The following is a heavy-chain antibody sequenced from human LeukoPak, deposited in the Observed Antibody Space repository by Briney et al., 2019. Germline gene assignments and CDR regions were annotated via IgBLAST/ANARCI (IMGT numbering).Heavy chain of an antibody. J-gene: IGHJ4*02. CDR1: GYTFNTYW. D-gene: IGHD2-2*01. CDR3: ASSRLALSPFDY. Sequence: GESLKISCKGSGYTFNTYWIGWVRQMPGKGLEWMGIIYPGDSDTRYSPSFQGQVTISADKSISTAYLQWSSLKASDTAMYYCASSRLALSPFDYWGQGTLVTVSS. CDR2: IYPGDSDT. V-gene: IGHV5-51*01.